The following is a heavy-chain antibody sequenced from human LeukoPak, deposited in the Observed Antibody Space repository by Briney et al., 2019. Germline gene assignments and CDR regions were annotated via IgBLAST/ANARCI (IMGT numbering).Heavy chain of an antibody. CDR1: GGSISSYY. CDR2: IYYSGST. D-gene: IGHD5-18*01. Sequence: NPSETLSLTCTVSGGSISSYYWSWIRQPPGKGLEWIGYIYYSGSTNYNPSLKSRVTISVDTSKNQFSLKLSSVTAADTAVYYCARESGYSYGFMGVFDYWGQGTLVTVSS. CDR3: ARESGYSYGFMGVFDY. V-gene: IGHV4-59*01. J-gene: IGHJ4*02.